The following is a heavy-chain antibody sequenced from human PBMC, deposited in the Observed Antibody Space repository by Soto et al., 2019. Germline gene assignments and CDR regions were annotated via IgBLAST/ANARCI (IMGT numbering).Heavy chain of an antibody. CDR2: ISWNSGSI. D-gene: IGHD6-19*01. CDR3: AKGYSSGWYGNFDY. J-gene: IGHJ4*02. Sequence: VQLVESGGGLVQPGRSLRLSCAASGFTFDDYAMHWVRQAPGKGLEWVSGISWNSGSIGYADSVKGRFTISRDNAKNSLYLQMNSLRAEDTALYYCAKGYSSGWYGNFDYWGQGTLVTVSS. V-gene: IGHV3-9*01. CDR1: GFTFDDYA.